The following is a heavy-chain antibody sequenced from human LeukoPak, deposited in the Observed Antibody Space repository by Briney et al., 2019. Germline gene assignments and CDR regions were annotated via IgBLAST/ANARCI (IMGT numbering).Heavy chain of an antibody. CDR2: IKQDGSDK. D-gene: IGHD3-10*01. CDR3: ARHSSGSYYTY. V-gene: IGHV3-7*01. Sequence: GGSLRLSCAASGFTFSSSWMSWVRQAPGKGLEWVAHIKQDGSDKYYVDSVKGRFTISRDNAKNSLYLQLNSLRVEDTAMCYCARHSSGSYYTYWGQGTLVTVSS. J-gene: IGHJ4*02. CDR1: GFTFSSSW.